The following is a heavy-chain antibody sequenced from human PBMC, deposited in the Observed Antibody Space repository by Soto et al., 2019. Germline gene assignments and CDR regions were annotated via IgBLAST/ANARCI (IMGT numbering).Heavy chain of an antibody. CDR2: IRSKSDGGTA. V-gene: IGHV3-15*01. J-gene: IGHJ4*02. Sequence: EVQLVESGGGLVKPGGSLTLSCAASALTLTNAWMSWVRKAPGKGLEWVGRIRSKSDGGTADYTAPVKGRFIISRDDSRNTVSLEMNSLKTEDPAVYYCTTEGRDWGQGTLVTVSS. CDR1: ALTLTNAW. CDR3: TTEGRD.